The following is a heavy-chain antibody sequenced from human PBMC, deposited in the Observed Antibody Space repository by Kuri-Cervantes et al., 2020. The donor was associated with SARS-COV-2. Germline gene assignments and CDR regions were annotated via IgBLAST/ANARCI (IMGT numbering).Heavy chain of an antibody. CDR3: AKELNEGYSSSWYFDY. Sequence: GESLKISCAASGFTFSSYAMSWVRQAPGKGLEWVSAISGSGGSTYYADSVKGRFTISRDNSKNTPYLQMNSLRAEDTAVYYCAKELNEGYSSSWYFDYWGQGTLVTVSS. J-gene: IGHJ4*02. CDR1: GFTFSSYA. V-gene: IGHV3-23*01. CDR2: ISGSGGST. D-gene: IGHD6-13*01.